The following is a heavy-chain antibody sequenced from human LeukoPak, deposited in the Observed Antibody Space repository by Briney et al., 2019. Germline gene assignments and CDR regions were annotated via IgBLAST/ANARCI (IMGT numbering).Heavy chain of an antibody. CDR3: YPQPMANNAAAPAATE. CDR2: ISGSGGGT. CDR1: GFTFTTYA. Sequence: LGGPLRLSCAASGFTFTTYAMSWVRQAPGKGLEWVSTISGSGGGTYYADSVKGRFTISRDNSKNTLYLQMNSLRAEDTARYYCYPQPMANNAAAPAATEGGQGTLVTVSS. J-gene: IGHJ4*02. D-gene: IGHD2-2*01. V-gene: IGHV3-23*01.